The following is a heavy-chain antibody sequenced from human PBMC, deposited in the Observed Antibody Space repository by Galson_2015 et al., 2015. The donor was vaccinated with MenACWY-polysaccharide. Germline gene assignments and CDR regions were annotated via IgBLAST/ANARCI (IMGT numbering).Heavy chain of an antibody. Sequence: LRLSCAASGSRFSNSGLHWVRHAPGKGLEWVAVIQYDGSNKVYADSVKGRFTISRDNSKNTVFLEMNTLGVEDTAVYYCAREGSRIVFHAFDIWGQGTMVTVSS. CDR1: GSRFSNSG. D-gene: IGHD2-2*01. V-gene: IGHV3-33*01. CDR2: IQYDGSNK. J-gene: IGHJ3*02. CDR3: AREGSRIVFHAFDI.